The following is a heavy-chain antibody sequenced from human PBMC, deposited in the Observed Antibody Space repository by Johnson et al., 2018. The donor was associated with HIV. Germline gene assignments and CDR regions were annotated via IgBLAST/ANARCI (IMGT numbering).Heavy chain of an antibody. J-gene: IGHJ3*01. V-gene: IGHV3-66*01. D-gene: IGHD3-22*01. CDR3: AREISRYYYDYAAFDL. Sequence: VQLVESGGGLVQPGGSLRLSCAASGFTVSSNYMSWVRQAPGQGLELLSVIYLGCTTYYSSSVHGRFTISRDNSRSTVYLHMINLRADDTALYYCAREISRYYYDYAAFDLGGQGTTVTVSS. CDR1: GFTVSSNY. CDR2: IYLGCTT.